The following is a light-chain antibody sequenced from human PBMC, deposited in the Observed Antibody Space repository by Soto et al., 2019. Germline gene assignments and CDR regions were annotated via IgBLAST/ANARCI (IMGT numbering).Light chain of an antibody. Sequence: VLAQSPATLSLSPGERATLSCRASQSVGTYLAWYQQKPGQAPRPLIYDASNRATGIPARFSGSGSGTDFTLTISRLEPEDFAVYYCQQYGSSGTFGQGTKVDI. CDR3: QQYGSSGT. CDR2: DAS. J-gene: IGKJ1*01. V-gene: IGKV3-11*01. CDR1: QSVGTY.